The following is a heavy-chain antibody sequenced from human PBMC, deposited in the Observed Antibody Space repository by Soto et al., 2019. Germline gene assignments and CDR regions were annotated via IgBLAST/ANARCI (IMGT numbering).Heavy chain of an antibody. Sequence: QVQLVESGGGVVQPGRSLRLSCAASGFTFSSYGMHWVRQAPGKGLEWVAVISYDGSNKYYADSVKGRFTISRDNSKNTLYLQMNRLRAEDTAVYYCAKVAVDLVVAATVDYWGQGTLVTVSS. CDR1: GFTFSSYG. CDR3: AKVAVDLVVAATVDY. J-gene: IGHJ4*02. CDR2: ISYDGSNK. V-gene: IGHV3-30*18. D-gene: IGHD2-15*01.